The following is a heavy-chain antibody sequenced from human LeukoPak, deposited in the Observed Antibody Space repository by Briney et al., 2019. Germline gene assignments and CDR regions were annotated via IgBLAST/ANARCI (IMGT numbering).Heavy chain of an antibody. D-gene: IGHD6-13*01. CDR3: ARTYSSRSPSYFDY. CDR1: GGSFSGYY. J-gene: IGHJ4*02. Sequence: SETLSLTCAVYGGSFSGYYWSWIRQPPGKGLEWIGEINHSGSTNYNPSLKSRVTISVDMSKNQFSLKLSSVTAADTAVYYCARTYSSRSPSYFDYWGQGTLVTVSS. V-gene: IGHV4-34*01. CDR2: INHSGST.